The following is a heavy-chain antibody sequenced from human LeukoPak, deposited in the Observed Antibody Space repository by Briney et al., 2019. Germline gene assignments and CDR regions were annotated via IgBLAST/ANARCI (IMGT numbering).Heavy chain of an antibody. J-gene: IGHJ4*02. CDR1: GGSISSGSYY. D-gene: IGHD3-16*02. CDR2: IYTSGST. V-gene: IGHV4-61*02. CDR3: ARVYDYVWGSYRSPLDY. Sequence: SETLSLTCTVSGGSISSGSYYWSWIRQPAGKGLEWIGRIYTSGSTNYNPSLKSRVTISVDTSKNQLSLKLSSVTAADTAVYYCARVYDYVWGSYRSPLDYWGQGTLVTVSS.